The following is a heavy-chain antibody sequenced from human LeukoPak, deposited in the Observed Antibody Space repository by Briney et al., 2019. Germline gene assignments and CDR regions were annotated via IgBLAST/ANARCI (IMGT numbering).Heavy chain of an antibody. Sequence: PGGSLRLSCAASGFTFSNYGMSWVRQAPGKGLEWVSAISGSGGSAYYADSVRGRFTISRDNSKNTLFLQMNSLRAEDTAVYYCAKKALAAAGHFESWGQGTLVTVSS. V-gene: IGHV3-23*01. CDR3: AKKALAAAGHFES. CDR1: GFTFSNYG. J-gene: IGHJ4*02. D-gene: IGHD6-13*01. CDR2: ISGSGGSA.